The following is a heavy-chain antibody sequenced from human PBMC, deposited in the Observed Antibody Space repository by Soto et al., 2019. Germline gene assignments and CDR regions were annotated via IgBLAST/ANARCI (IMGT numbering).Heavy chain of an antibody. V-gene: IGHV3-23*01. CDR2: ISATSVSGGVT. Sequence: PGGSLRLSCAASGFTFSTHAMSWVRQAPGKGLEWVSAISATSVSGGVTFYADSVKGRFTISRDDSKNTLYLQMSSLRAEDTALYYCAKDLIANNGVWEPFDMWGRGTKVTVSS. CDR3: AKDLIANNGVWEPFDM. CDR1: GFTFSTHA. J-gene: IGHJ3*02. D-gene: IGHD2-8*01.